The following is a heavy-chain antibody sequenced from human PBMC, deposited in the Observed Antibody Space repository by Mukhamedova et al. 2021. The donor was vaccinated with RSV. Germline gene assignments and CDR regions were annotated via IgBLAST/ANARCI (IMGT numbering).Heavy chain of an antibody. CDR3: ARQAGYSAAWSDFDY. D-gene: IGHD6-19*01. V-gene: IGHV5-51*01. J-gene: IGHJ4*02. CDR2: IYPDDSDT. Sequence: EYMGIIYPDDSDTAYSPSFQGQVTISADKSTTTAYLQWSSLLASDTAMYYCARQAGYSAAWSDFDYWGQGTLVTVSS.